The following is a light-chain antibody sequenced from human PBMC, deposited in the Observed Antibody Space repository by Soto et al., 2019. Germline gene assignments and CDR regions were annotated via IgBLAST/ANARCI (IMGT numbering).Light chain of an antibody. Sequence: EIVMTQSPATLSVSPGERATLSCRASQSVSSNLAWYQQKPGQAPRLLIYGASTRATGIPARFSGSGSGTEFTLTISSLRSEDFAVYYCRQYNTWPFPSWTFGQGTKVEIK. CDR2: GAS. CDR1: QSVSSN. J-gene: IGKJ1*01. V-gene: IGKV3-15*01. CDR3: RQYNTWPFPSWT.